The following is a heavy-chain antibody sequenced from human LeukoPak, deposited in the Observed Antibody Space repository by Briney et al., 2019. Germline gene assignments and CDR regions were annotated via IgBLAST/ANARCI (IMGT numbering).Heavy chain of an antibody. CDR1: GFTFDDYA. CDR3: ARGGMVRRVMGAFDI. Sequence: GGSLRLSCAASGFTFDDYAMHWVRQAPGKGLEWVSGISWNSGSIGYADSVKGRFTISRDNAKNSLYLQMNSLRAEDTAVFYCARGGMVRRVMGAFDIWGQGTLVTVSS. D-gene: IGHD3-10*01. J-gene: IGHJ3*02. V-gene: IGHV3-9*01. CDR2: ISWNSGSI.